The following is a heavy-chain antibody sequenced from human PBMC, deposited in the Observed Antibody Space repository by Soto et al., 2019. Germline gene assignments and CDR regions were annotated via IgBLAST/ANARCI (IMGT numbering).Heavy chain of an antibody. CDR2: IYSGGST. CDR1: GFTVSSNY. J-gene: IGHJ6*02. D-gene: IGHD3-10*01. Sequence: EVQLVESGGGLVQPGGSLRLSCAASGFTVSSNYMSWVRQAPGKGLEWVSVIYSGGSTYYADSVKGRFTISRHNSKNTLYLQMNSLRAEDTAVYYCARDNNYYGSGSNGMDVWGQGTTVTVSS. CDR3: ARDNNYYGSGSNGMDV. V-gene: IGHV3-53*04.